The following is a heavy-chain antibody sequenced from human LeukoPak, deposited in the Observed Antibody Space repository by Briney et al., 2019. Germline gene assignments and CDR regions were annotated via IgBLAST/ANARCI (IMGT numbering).Heavy chain of an antibody. Sequence: GGSLRLSCVASGFTFSHYGMHWVRQAPGKGLEWGAVIWNDGSNRYYSDSVKGRFTISRDNSKNTVYLQMNSLRAADTSVYYCAKDAQRGFDYSNSLEYWGQGTLVTVSS. CDR2: IWNDGSNR. V-gene: IGHV3-33*06. D-gene: IGHD4-11*01. J-gene: IGHJ4*02. CDR1: GFTFSHYG. CDR3: AKDAQRGFDYSNSLEY.